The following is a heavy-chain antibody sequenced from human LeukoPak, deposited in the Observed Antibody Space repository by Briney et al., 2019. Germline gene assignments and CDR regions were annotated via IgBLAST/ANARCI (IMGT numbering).Heavy chain of an antibody. CDR2: ISSNGGST. V-gene: IGHV3-64*01. J-gene: IGHJ4*02. CDR3: ASLGGGSYFDY. Sequence: GGSLRLSCAASGFTFSSYAMHWVRQAPGKGLEYVSAISSNGGSTYYANSVKGRFTISRDNSKNTLYLQMGSLRAEDMAVYYCASLGGGSYFDYWGQGTLVTVSS. CDR1: GFTFSSYA. D-gene: IGHD1-26*01.